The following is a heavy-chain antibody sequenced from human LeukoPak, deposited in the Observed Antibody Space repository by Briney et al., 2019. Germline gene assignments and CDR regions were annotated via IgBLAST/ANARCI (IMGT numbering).Heavy chain of an antibody. Sequence: ASVKVSCKASEGTFSSYAISWVRQAPGQGLEWMGRIIPIFGIANYAQKFQGRVTITADKSTSTAYMELSSLRSEDTAVYYCARDQGCSGGSCYSTGNYFDYWGQGTLVTVSS. CDR2: IIPIFGIA. CDR1: EGTFSSYA. D-gene: IGHD2-15*01. J-gene: IGHJ4*02. V-gene: IGHV1-69*04. CDR3: ARDQGCSGGSCYSTGNYFDY.